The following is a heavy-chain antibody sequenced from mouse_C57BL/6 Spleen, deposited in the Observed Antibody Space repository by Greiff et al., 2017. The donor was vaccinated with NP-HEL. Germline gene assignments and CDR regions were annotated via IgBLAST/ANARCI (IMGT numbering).Heavy chain of an antibody. CDR2: IYPGSGST. J-gene: IGHJ2*01. Sequence: QVQLQQPGAELVKPGASVKMSCKASGYTFTSYWITWVKQRPGQGLEWIGDIYPGSGSTNYNEKFKSKATLTVDTSSSTAYMQLSSLTSEDSAVXYGARGRHNGRCGYDGGTFDYWGQGTTLTVSS. D-gene: IGHD2-2*01. V-gene: IGHV1-55*01. CDR1: GYTFTSYW. CDR3: ARGRHNGRCGYDGGTFDY.